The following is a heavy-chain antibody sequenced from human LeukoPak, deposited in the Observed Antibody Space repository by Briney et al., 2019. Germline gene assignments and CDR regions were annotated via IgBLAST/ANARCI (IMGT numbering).Heavy chain of an antibody. D-gene: IGHD2-15*01. CDR1: GFTFSSYS. CDR3: ARDMGVAAPITPATDY. V-gene: IGHV3-21*01. CDR2: ISSSSSYI. Sequence: GTSLRLSCAASGFTFSSYSMNWVRQAPGKGLEWVSSISSSSSYIYYADSVKGRFTISRDNAKNSLYLQMNSLRAEDTAVYYCARDMGVAAPITPATDYWGQGTLVTVSS. J-gene: IGHJ4*02.